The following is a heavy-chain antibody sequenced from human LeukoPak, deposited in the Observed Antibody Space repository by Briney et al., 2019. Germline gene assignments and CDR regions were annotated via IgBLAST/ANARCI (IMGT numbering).Heavy chain of an antibody. CDR1: GYTFTSYY. CDR2: IIPIFGTA. D-gene: IGHD2-15*01. CDR3: ARGCSGGSCYSSHWFDP. V-gene: IGHV1-69*06. Sequence: ASVKVSCKASGYTFTSYYMHWVRQAPGQGLEWMGGIIPIFGTANYAQKFQGRVTITADKSTSTAYMELSSLRSEDTAVYYCARGCSGGSCYSSHWFDPWGQGTLVTVSS. J-gene: IGHJ5*02.